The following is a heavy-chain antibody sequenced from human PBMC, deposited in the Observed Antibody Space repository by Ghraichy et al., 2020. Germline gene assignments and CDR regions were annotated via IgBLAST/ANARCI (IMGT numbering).Heavy chain of an antibody. Sequence: SETLSLTCTVSGGSISSYYWSWIRQPAGKGLEWIGRIYTSGSTNYNPSLKSRVTMSVDTSKNQFSLKLSSVTAADTAVYYCARDSSSDELVGATSPYFDYWGQGTLVTVSS. CDR1: GGSISSYY. D-gene: IGHD1-26*01. CDR2: IYTSGST. J-gene: IGHJ4*02. V-gene: IGHV4-4*07. CDR3: ARDSSSDELVGATSPYFDY.